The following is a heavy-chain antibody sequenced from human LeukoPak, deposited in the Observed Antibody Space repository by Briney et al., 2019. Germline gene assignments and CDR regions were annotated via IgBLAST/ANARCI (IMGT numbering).Heavy chain of an antibody. J-gene: IGHJ5*02. V-gene: IGHV3-48*02. CDR1: GFTFSSYW. Sequence: GGPLRLSCAASGFTFSSYWMSWVRQAPGKGLEWVSYISSSSSTIYYADSVKGRFTISRDNAKNSLYLQMNGLRDDDTAVYYCARDPYCSSTACYTEGNWFDPWGQGTLVTVSS. CDR3: ARDPYCSSTACYTEGNWFDP. CDR2: ISSSSSTI. D-gene: IGHD2-2*02.